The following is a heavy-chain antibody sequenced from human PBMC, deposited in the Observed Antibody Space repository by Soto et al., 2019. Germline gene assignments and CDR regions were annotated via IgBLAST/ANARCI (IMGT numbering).Heavy chain of an antibody. Sequence: PSETLSLTCTVSGDSISGYYWSWIRQPPGKGLEWIGYIYYSGSTNYNPSLKGRVTMSVDTSKNQFSLKLTSVTAADTAMYFCAKYRRTDAEGYTFDYWGQGAPVTVSS. CDR1: GDSISGYY. CDR3: AKYRRTDAEGYTFDY. CDR2: IYYSGST. V-gene: IGHV4-59*01. J-gene: IGHJ4*02. D-gene: IGHD2-15*01.